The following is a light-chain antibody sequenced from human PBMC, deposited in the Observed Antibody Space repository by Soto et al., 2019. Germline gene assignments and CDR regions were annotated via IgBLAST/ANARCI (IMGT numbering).Light chain of an antibody. Sequence: DIQITQSPSTLSASVGDRVTITCRASQSISSWLAWYQQKPVKAPKLLIYKAYTLKSGVPSRFSGSGCGTEFSLTISKLQPDDCATYYCQQYESSWTFGQGTKVDIK. CDR1: QSISSW. J-gene: IGKJ1*01. CDR2: KAY. V-gene: IGKV1-5*03. CDR3: QQYESSWT.